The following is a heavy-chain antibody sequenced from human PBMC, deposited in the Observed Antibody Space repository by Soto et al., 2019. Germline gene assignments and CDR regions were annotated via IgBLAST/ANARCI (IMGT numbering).Heavy chain of an antibody. D-gene: IGHD2-15*01. Sequence: PGGSLRLSCDVSGFTFSDAWMSWVRQAPGKGLDWVGRIKSKSDGGTTEYAAPVRGRFTISRDDSKNTLYLQMNSLKTEDTAVYYCTTDLWRIAVVVGSTGYFNPWGQGTPVTVSS. CDR2: IKSKSDGGTT. CDR3: TTDLWRIAVVVGSTGYFNP. V-gene: IGHV3-15*01. J-gene: IGHJ5*02. CDR1: GFTFSDAW.